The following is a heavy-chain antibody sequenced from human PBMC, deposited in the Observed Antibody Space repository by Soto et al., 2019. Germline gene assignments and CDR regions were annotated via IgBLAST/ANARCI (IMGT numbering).Heavy chain of an antibody. CDR3: TTGPVLRFLEWSPDY. J-gene: IGHJ4*02. CDR1: GFTFSNAW. V-gene: IGHV3-15*07. Sequence: PGGSLRLSCAASGFTFSNAWMNWVRQAPGKGLEWVGRIKSKTDGGTTDYAAPVKGRFTISRDDSKNTLYLQMNSLKTEDTAVYYCTTGPVLRFLEWSPDYWGQGTLVTVSS. D-gene: IGHD3-3*01. CDR2: IKSKTDGGTT.